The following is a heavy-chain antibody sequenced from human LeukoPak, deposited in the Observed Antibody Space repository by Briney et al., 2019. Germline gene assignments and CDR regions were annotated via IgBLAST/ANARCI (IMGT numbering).Heavy chain of an antibody. CDR3: ARGVVGATQGWFDP. D-gene: IGHD1-26*01. V-gene: IGHV4-39*07. Sequence: SETLSLTCTVSGGSISSSRYYWGWIRQPPGRGLEWIGSIYYSGSTYYNPSLKSRVTISVDTSKNQFSLKLSSVTAADTAVYYCARGVVGATQGWFDPWGQGTLVTVSS. CDR2: IYYSGST. J-gene: IGHJ5*02. CDR1: GGSISSSRYY.